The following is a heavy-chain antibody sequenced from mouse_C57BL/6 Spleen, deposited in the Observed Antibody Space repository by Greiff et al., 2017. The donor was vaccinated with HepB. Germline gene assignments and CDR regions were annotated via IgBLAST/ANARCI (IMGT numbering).Heavy chain of an antibody. D-gene: IGHD4-1*01. J-gene: IGHJ2*01. CDR3: ARSWDGGGFDY. CDR2: INPSTGGT. Sequence: VQLKESGPELVKPGASVKISCKASGYSFTGYYMNWVKQSPEKSLEWIGEINPSTGGTTYNQKFKAKATLTVDKSSSTAYMQLKSLTSEDSAVYYCARSWDGGGFDYWGQGTTLTVSS. CDR1: GYSFTGYY. V-gene: IGHV1-42*01.